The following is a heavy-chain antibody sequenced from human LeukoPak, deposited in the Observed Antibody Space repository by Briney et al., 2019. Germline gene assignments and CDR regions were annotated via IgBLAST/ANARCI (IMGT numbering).Heavy chain of an antibody. Sequence: PQTLCLTRAVSGGSTTSGIYYWGGIRPPPGKGPWWIGGIYFSRGTYYTPSITSRVTISVDTSKTQFSLKLSSVTAADTAVYYCASHSRSGYFRGAFDYWGQGTLVTVSS. CDR2: IYFSRGT. CDR1: GGSTTSGIYY. D-gene: IGHD3-22*01. V-gene: IGHV4-39*01. J-gene: IGHJ4*02. CDR3: ASHSRSGYFRGAFDY.